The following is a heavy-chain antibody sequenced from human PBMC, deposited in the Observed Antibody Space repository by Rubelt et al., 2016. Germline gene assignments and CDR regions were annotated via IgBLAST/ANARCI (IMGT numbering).Heavy chain of an antibody. CDR2: IYPGDSDT. D-gene: IGHD1-26*01. J-gene: IGHJ4*02. V-gene: IGHV5-51*01. CDR3: ARHPDSGSYGVDY. Sequence: IEWMGIIYPGDSDTRYSPSFQGQVTISADKSISTAYLQWSSLKASDNAMYYCARHPDSGSYGVDYWGQGTLVTVSS.